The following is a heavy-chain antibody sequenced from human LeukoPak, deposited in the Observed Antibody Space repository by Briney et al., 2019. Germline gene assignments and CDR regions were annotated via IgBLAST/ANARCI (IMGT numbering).Heavy chain of an antibody. CDR1: GGSLSIYY. CDR3: ARVDTAMVTAY. CDR2: IYHTGST. D-gene: IGHD5-18*01. Sequence: SETLSLTCTVSGGSLSIYYWSWIRQPPGKGLEWIGYIYHTGSTYCNPSLKSRVTISVDTSKNQFSLKLSSVTAADTAVYYCARVDTAMVTAYWGQGTLVTVSS. V-gene: IGHV4-59*01. J-gene: IGHJ4*02.